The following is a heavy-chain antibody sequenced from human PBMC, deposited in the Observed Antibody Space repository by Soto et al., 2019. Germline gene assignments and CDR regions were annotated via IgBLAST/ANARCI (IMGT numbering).Heavy chain of an antibody. Sequence: EVQLLESGGGLVQPGGSLRLSCAASGFTFSRYAMSWVRQAPGKGLEWVSAISGSGGSTFYADSVKGRFTISRDNSKNTLYLQMNSLRAEDTAVYYCAKGGDYGSGLFDPWGQGTLVTVSS. J-gene: IGHJ5*02. CDR2: ISGSGGST. V-gene: IGHV3-23*01. D-gene: IGHD3-10*01. CDR3: AKGGDYGSGLFDP. CDR1: GFTFSRYA.